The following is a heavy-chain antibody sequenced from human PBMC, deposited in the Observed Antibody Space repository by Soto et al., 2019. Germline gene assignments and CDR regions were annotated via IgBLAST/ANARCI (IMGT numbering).Heavy chain of an antibody. CDR3: ARDGSTSWYSYDYHGMDV. D-gene: IGHD5-18*01. Sequence: EVQLVEFGGGLVQPGGSLRLSCGASGFTFRTYWLSWVRQVPGKGLEWVANINQDGSEKNYVDSVKGRFTISRDNAKNSLHLQMSSLRAEDTALYYCARDGSTSWYSYDYHGMDVWGQGTTVTVSS. CDR1: GFTFRTYW. V-gene: IGHV3-7*05. J-gene: IGHJ6*02. CDR2: INQDGSEK.